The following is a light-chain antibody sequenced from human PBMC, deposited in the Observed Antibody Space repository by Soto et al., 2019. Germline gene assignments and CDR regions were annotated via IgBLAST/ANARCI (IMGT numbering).Light chain of an antibody. Sequence: EIVLTQSPGTLSLSPGERATLSCRASQSVPSSLVWYQQKAGQAPRLLIYDASNRATGIPARFSGSGSGTDFTLTISSLEPEDSAVYYCQHRSTWPRTFGGGTKVEIK. V-gene: IGKV3-11*01. J-gene: IGKJ4*01. CDR3: QHRSTWPRT. CDR2: DAS. CDR1: QSVPSS.